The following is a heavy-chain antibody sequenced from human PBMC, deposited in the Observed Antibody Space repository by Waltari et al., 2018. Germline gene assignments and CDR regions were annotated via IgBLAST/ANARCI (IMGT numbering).Heavy chain of an antibody. CDR1: GGSISSSSYY. CDR2: VYYSGST. CDR3: ARCSGTYYSDFDY. Sequence: QLQLQESGPGLVKPSETLSLTCTVSGGSISSSSYYWGWIRQPPGTGLEWIGSVYYSGSTYYNPSLKRRVTISVDTSKNQFSLKLSSVTAADTAVYFCARCSGTYYSDFDYWGQGTLVIVSS. J-gene: IGHJ4*02. V-gene: IGHV4-39*01. D-gene: IGHD3-10*02.